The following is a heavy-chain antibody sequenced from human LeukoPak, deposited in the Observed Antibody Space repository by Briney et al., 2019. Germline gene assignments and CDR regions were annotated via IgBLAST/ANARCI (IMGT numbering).Heavy chain of an antibody. J-gene: IGHJ4*02. CDR3: ARLIRTAGGFDY. V-gene: IGHV5-51*01. Sequence: GESLKISCKGSGYSFTNYSIGWVRQMPGKGLEWMGIIYPGDSDTRYSPSFQGQVTISADKSITTAYLQWSSLKASGTAMYYCARLIRTAGGFDYWGQGTLVTVSS. D-gene: IGHD1-1*01. CDR1: GYSFTNYS. CDR2: IYPGDSDT.